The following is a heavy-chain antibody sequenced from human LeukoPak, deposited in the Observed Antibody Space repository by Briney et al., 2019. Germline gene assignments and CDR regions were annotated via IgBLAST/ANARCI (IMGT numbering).Heavy chain of an antibody. V-gene: IGHV4-4*09. D-gene: IGHD2-8*01. CDR1: GVSFSSFK. CDR2: INMTGGT. J-gene: IGHJ4*02. CDR3: ATSYDAKIAPFDL. Sequence: SETLSLTSTVAGVSFSSFKWSWIRHSPVKEREGIGIINMTGGTDYNPSLKSRVTISKDTSRSHYSPLLTLGTAADPAIYFCATSYDAKIAPFDLLGQGILVTVSS.